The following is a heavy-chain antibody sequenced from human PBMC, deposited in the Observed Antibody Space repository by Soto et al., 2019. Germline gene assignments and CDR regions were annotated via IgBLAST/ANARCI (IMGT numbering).Heavy chain of an antibody. J-gene: IGHJ6*02. CDR1: GFTFSDYY. CDR2: IDPNTGDA. V-gene: IGHV1-2*04. Sequence: QVQLVQSGAEVGKPGASVKVSCKASGFTFSDYYFHWVRQAPGQGLEWMGWIDPNTGDANYARNFQGWVTMTRDTSTSTLYMEVTRLTSDDSAVYYCARSWGEWGIHSFLGMDVWGQGTAVTVSS. CDR3: ARSWGEWGIHSFLGMDV. D-gene: IGHD3-16*01.